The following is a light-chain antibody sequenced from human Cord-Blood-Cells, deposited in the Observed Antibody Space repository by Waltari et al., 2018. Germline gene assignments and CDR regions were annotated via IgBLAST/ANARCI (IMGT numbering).Light chain of an antibody. Sequence: QSVLTQPPSASGPPGQRVPISCSGSSSNIGSNTVNWYQQLPGTAPKLLIYSNKQRPSGVPDRFSGSKSGTSASLAISGLQSEDEADYYCAAWDDSLNGYVFGTGTKVTVL. J-gene: IGLJ1*01. V-gene: IGLV1-44*01. CDR1: SSNIGSNT. CDR2: SNK. CDR3: AAWDDSLNGYV.